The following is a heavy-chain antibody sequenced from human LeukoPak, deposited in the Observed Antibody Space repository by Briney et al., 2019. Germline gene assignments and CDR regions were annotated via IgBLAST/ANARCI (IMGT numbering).Heavy chain of an antibody. CDR2: ISWNSGSI. Sequence: GRSLRLSCAASGFTFDDYAMHWVRQAPGKGLEWVSGISWNSGSIGYADSVKGRFTISRDNSKNTLYLQMNSLRAEDTAVYYCAKKDGNSGFFDSWGQGTLVTVSS. V-gene: IGHV3-9*01. CDR1: GFTFDDYA. CDR3: AKKDGNSGFFDS. D-gene: IGHD4-23*01. J-gene: IGHJ4*02.